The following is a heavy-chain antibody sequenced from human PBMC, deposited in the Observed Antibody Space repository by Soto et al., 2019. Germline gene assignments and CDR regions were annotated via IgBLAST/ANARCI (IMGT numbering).Heavy chain of an antibody. Sequence: QVQLQESGPGLVKPSETLSLTCTVSGGSISDYNWSWIRQPPGKGLEWIGYSSYSGSSGSTNYNPSPKTRFTISVDTSKNQFTLKRTSVTAADTAVYYWASGRWVQLPGYWGQGRLVTVSS. D-gene: IGHD5-12*01. J-gene: IGHJ4*02. CDR2: SSYSGSSGST. V-gene: IGHV4-59*01. CDR3: ASGRWVQLPGY. CDR1: GGSISDYN.